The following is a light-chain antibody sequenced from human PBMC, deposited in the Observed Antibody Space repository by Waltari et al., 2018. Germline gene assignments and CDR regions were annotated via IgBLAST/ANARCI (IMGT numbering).Light chain of an antibody. CDR3: QQYGGSQGSFT. CDR1: QNVYSSY. CDR2: ATS. J-gene: IGKJ3*01. Sequence: VLTQSPDTLSLSPGERATLSCTASQNVYSSYLAWYQQKPGQPPTLLMYATSYRASDIPDRFSGSGSGTDFTLTISRLEPEDFAVYYCQQYGGSQGSFTFGPGTKVDIK. V-gene: IGKV3-20*01.